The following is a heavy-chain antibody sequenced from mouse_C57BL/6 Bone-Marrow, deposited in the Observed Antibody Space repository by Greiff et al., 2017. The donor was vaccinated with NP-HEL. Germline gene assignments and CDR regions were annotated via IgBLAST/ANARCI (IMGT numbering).Heavy chain of an antibody. Sequence: QVQPQQSGPELVKPGASVKISCKASGYAFSSSWMNWVKQRPGKGLEWIGRIYPGDGDTNYNGKFKGKATLTADKSSSTAYMQLSSLTSEDSAVYFCARTYYYGSRRAMDYWGQGTSVTVSS. CDR2: IYPGDGDT. CDR1: GYAFSSSW. CDR3: ARTYYYGSRRAMDY. V-gene: IGHV1-82*01. D-gene: IGHD1-1*01. J-gene: IGHJ4*01.